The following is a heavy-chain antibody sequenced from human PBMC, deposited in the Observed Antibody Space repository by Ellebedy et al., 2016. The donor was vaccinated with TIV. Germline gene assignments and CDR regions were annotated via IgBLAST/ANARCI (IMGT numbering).Heavy chain of an antibody. V-gene: IGHV4-34*01. CDR3: ARGNKSRYFDWLLSGRRPNYYYYGMDV. CDR2: INHSGST. J-gene: IGHJ6*02. D-gene: IGHD3-9*01. CDR1: GGSFSGYY. Sequence: SETLSLXXAVYGGSFSGYYWSWIRQPPGKGLEWIGEINHSGSTNYNPSLKSRVTISVDTSKNQFSLKLSSVTAADTAVYYCARGNKSRYFDWLLSGRRPNYYYYGMDVWGQGTTVTVSS.